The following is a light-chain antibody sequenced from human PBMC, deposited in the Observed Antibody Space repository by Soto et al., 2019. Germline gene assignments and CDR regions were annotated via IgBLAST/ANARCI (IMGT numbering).Light chain of an antibody. CDR3: CSYAGSAPYL. CDR2: EGT. J-gene: IGLJ1*01. CDR1: TSDVGSYSL. Sequence: QSVLTQPASVSGSPGQSITISCTGTTSDVGSYSLVSWYQQHPGKAPKLMIYEGTKRPSGVSNRFSGSKSGNTASLTIYGLQAEDEADYYCCSYAGSAPYLFGTGTKV. V-gene: IGLV2-23*01.